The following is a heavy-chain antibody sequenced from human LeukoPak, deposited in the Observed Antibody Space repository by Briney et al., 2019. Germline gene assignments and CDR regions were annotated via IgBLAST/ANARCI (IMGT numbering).Heavy chain of an antibody. CDR2: MNPNSGNT. CDR1: GCTFTNYD. CDR3: ARGGCESCYNY. V-gene: IGHV1-8*03. Sequence: ASVKVSCKASGCTFTNYDINWLRQATGQGLEWMGWMNPNSGNTGTITRDTSISTAYMELSSLKSEDTAVYYCARGGCESCYNYWGQGTLVTVSS. D-gene: IGHD2-15*01. J-gene: IGHJ4*02.